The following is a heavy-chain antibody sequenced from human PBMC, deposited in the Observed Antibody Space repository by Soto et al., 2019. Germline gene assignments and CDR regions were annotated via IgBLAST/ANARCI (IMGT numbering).Heavy chain of an antibody. J-gene: IGHJ4*02. Sequence: GSGPTLVNPTQTLTLTCTFSGFSLSTSGVGVGWIRQPPGKALEWLALIYWDDDKRYSPSLKSRLTITKDTSKNQVVLTMTNMDPVDTAVYYCPRSPYYYDSSNYYGYWGQGTLVTVSS. CDR1: GFSLSTSGVG. D-gene: IGHD3-22*01. CDR2: IYWDDDK. V-gene: IGHV2-5*02. CDR3: PRSPYYYDSSNYYGY.